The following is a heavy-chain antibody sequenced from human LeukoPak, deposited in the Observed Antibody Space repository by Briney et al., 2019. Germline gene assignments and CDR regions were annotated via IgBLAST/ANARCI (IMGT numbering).Heavy chain of an antibody. CDR3: ARGAITMLMWGAFDI. J-gene: IGHJ3*02. CDR1: GFTFSDHA. V-gene: IGHV3-30*04. Sequence: QSGGSLRLSCAATGFTFSDHAVHWVRQAPGKGLEWVAVISHDGFNQKYADSVKGRFTVSRDNAKNSLYLQMNSLRAEDTAVYYCARGAITMLMWGAFDIWGQGTMVTVSS. D-gene: IGHD3-10*01. CDR2: ISHDGFNQ.